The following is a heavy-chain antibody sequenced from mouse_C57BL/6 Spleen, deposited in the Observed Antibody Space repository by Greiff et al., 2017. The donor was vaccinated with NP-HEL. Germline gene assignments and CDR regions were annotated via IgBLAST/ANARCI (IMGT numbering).Heavy chain of an antibody. D-gene: IGHD2-5*01. CDR2: INPNNGGT. Sequence: EVQLQQSGPELVKPGASVKISCKASGYTFTDYYMNWVKQSHGKSLEWIGDINPNNGGTSYNQKFKGKATLTVDKSSSTAYMELRSLTSEDSAVYYCARTGSFYYSNYGDYAMDYWGQGTSVTVSS. V-gene: IGHV1-26*01. CDR1: GYTFTDYY. CDR3: ARTGSFYYSNYGDYAMDY. J-gene: IGHJ4*01.